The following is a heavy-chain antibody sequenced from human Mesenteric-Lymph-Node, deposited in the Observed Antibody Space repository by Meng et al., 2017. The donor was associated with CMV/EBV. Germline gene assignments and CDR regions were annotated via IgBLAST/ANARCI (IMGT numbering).Heavy chain of an antibody. V-gene: IGHV3-33*01. D-gene: IGHD3-9*01. CDR2: IWYDGSNK. CDR3: AGALTGGFDP. CDR1: GFTFSNYG. J-gene: IGHJ5*02. Sequence: LSWAASGFTFSNYGMHWVRQAPGKGLEWVAVIWYDGSNKYYADSVKGRFTISRNNSKNTLYLQMNSLRAEDTAVYYCAGALTGGFDPWGQGTLVTVSS.